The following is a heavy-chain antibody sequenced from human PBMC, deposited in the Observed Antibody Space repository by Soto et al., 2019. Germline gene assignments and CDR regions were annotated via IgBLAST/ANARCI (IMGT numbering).Heavy chain of an antibody. CDR1: GFTFSSYG. CDR2: ISYDGSNK. J-gene: IGHJ4*02. D-gene: IGHD2-21*02. Sequence: GGSLRLSCAASGFTFSSYGMHWVRQAPGKGLEWVAVISYDGSNKYYADSVKGRFTISRDNSKNTLYLQMNSLRAEDTAVYYCAKDKGAYCGGDCYSDEFDYWGQGTLVTVSS. V-gene: IGHV3-30*18. CDR3: AKDKGAYCGGDCYSDEFDY.